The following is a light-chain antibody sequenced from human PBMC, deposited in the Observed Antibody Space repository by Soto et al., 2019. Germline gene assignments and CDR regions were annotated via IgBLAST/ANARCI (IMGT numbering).Light chain of an antibody. Sequence: DIVMTQTPLSSPVTLVQPASISCRASQILVHSDGNTYLSWLQQRPGQPPRLLIYLISNRFSGVPDRFSGSGAGTDFTLKISRVEAEDVGVYYCMQATQFPFTFGPGTKVDIK. CDR3: MQATQFPFT. J-gene: IGKJ3*01. V-gene: IGKV2-24*01. CDR2: LIS. CDR1: QILVHSDGNTY.